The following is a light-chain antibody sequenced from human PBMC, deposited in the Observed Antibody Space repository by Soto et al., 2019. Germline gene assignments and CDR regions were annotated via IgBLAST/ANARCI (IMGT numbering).Light chain of an antibody. V-gene: IGKV3-20*01. Sequence: EIVLTQSPGTLSLSPWESATLSCRASQSVTNNQLAWFRQKTGQAPRLLIWGVSNRATGIPDRFSGSGSGTDLKLTISRLEPEDFVVFYCYKYGSTPPTCGQGTKVDIK. CDR1: QSVTNNQ. CDR3: YKYGSTPPT. CDR2: GVS. J-gene: IGKJ1*01.